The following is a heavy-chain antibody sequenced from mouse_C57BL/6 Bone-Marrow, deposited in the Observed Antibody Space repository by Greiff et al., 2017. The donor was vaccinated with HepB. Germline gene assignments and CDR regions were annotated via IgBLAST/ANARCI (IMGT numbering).Heavy chain of an antibody. D-gene: IGHD2-12*01. CDR3: ARRGLLEYYFDY. CDR1: GYSFTGYF. V-gene: IGHV1-20*01. Sequence: EVKLVESGPELVKPGDSVKISCKASGYSFTGYFMNWVMQSHGKSLEWIRRINPYNGDTFYNQKFKGKATLTVDKSSSTAHMELRSLTSEDAAVYYCARRGLLEYYFDYWGQGTTLTVSS. J-gene: IGHJ2*01. CDR2: INPYNGDT.